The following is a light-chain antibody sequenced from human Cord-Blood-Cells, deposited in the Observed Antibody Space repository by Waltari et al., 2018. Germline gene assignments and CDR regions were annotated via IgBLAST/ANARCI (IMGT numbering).Light chain of an antibody. V-gene: IGKV4-1*01. J-gene: IGKJ1*01. CDR2: WAS. Sequence: DIVMTQSPDSLAVSLGERATINCKSSQSVLYSSNNNNYLAWYQQKPGQPPKLLIYWASTRESGVLDRISGSGSGTDVTLTLSRLQAEDVAVYYCQQYYSTPWTFGQGTKVDIK. CDR1: QSVLYSSNNNNY. CDR3: QQYYSTPWT.